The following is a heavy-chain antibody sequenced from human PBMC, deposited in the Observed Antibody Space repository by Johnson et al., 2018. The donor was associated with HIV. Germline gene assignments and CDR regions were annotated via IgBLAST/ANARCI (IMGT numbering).Heavy chain of an antibody. J-gene: IGHJ3*02. CDR2: IKQDGSEK. V-gene: IGHV3-7*03. Sequence: VQLVESGGGVVQPGRSLRLSCAVSGFTFSSYAMSWVRQAPGKGLEWVANIKQDGSEKYYVDSVKGRFTISRDNSKNTLYLQMNSLRAEDTALYCCARGSGSYYSNAFDIWGQGTMVTVSS. D-gene: IGHD1-26*01. CDR1: GFTFSSYA. CDR3: ARGSGSYYSNAFDI.